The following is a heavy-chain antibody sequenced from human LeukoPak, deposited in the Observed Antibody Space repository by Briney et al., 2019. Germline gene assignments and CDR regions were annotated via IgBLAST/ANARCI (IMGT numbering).Heavy chain of an antibody. D-gene: IGHD6-13*01. CDR2: ISSSSSTI. CDR1: GFTFSSYS. CDR3: ARDAKQQLLPDY. Sequence: GGSLRLSCAASGFTFSSYSMNWVRQAPGKGLEWVPYISSSSSTIYYADSVKGRITISRDNAKNSLYLQMNSLRDEDTAVYYCARDAKQQLLPDYWGQGTLVTVSS. J-gene: IGHJ4*02. V-gene: IGHV3-48*02.